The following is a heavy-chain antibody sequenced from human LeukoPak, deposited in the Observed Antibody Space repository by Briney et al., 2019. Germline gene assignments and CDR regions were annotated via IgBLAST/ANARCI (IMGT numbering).Heavy chain of an antibody. D-gene: IGHD3-10*02. Sequence: GGSLRLSCAASGFTFSRSWMHWVRQAPGKGLVWVSRINDDGSTTSYADSVKGRFTISRDNAKNTLYLQMNSLRAEDTAVYYCAELGITMIGGVWGQGTLVTVSS. CDR2: INDDGSTT. CDR3: AELGITMIGGV. CDR1: GFTFSRSW. J-gene: IGHJ4*02. V-gene: IGHV3-74*01.